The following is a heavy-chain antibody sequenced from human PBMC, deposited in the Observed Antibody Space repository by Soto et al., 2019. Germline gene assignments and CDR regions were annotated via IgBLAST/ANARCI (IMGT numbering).Heavy chain of an antibody. CDR2: MSGNGART. J-gene: IGHJ1*01. V-gene: IGHV3-23*01. Sequence: GGSLRLSCAASGFTFSSHAMSWVRQAPGKGLEWVSTMSGNGARTDYADSVRGRFTISRDNSKNTLFLQMNSLRAEETALYYCAKDRRLDYGDSEFYFQHWGQGTLVTVSS. CDR1: GFTFSSHA. D-gene: IGHD4-17*01. CDR3: AKDRRLDYGDSEFYFQH.